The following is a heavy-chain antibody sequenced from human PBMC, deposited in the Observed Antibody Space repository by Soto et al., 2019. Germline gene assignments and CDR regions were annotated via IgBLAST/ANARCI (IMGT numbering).Heavy chain of an antibody. V-gene: IGHV4-34*01. CDR3: ARHGYSYDN. D-gene: IGHD5-18*01. CDR2: INHSGST. CDR1: GGSFTAYY. Sequence: SETLSLTCAVYGGSFTAYYWSWIRQPPGKGLEWIGEINHSGSTNYNPSLKSRVTISVDTSKNQFSLKLNSVTAADAAVYYCARHGYSYDNWGQGTLVTVSS. J-gene: IGHJ4*02.